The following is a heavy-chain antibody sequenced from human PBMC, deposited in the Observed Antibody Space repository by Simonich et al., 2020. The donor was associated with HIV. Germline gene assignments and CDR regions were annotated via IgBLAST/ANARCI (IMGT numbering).Heavy chain of an antibody. Sequence: QVQLQQWGAGLLKPSETLCLTCAVYGGSFSGYYWSWIRQPPGKGLEWIGEINQSGSTNYNPSLKSRVTISVDTAKNQFSLKLSSVTAADTAVYYCARLTAGGLGEYFQHWGQGTLVTVSS. CDR1: GGSFSGYY. D-gene: IGHD6-13*01. CDR3: ARLTAGGLGEYFQH. J-gene: IGHJ1*01. V-gene: IGHV4-34*01. CDR2: INQSGST.